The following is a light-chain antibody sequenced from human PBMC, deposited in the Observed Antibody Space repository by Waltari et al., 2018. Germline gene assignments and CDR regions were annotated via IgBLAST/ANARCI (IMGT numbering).Light chain of an antibody. CDR1: ASTIGAGYA. CDR3: QSYDSSLTGSWV. J-gene: IGLJ3*02. V-gene: IGLV1-40*01. Sequence: QSVLTQPPSVSGAPGQRFTISCTGSASTIGAGYAVHWYQQLPGTAPKLLIYGNTNRPSGVPDRFSGSKSGTSGSLAITGLQAEDEAYYYCQSYDSSLTGSWVFGGGTKLTVL. CDR2: GNT.